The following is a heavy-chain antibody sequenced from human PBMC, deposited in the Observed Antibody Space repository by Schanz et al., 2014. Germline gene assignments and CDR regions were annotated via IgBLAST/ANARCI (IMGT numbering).Heavy chain of an antibody. CDR1: GGSISSYY. Sequence: QVQLRESGPGLVKPSKTLSLTCTVSGGSISSYYWSWIRQPAGKGLEWIGRIFTSGSTDYNPSLKSRVTMSVDPPKNHSSLKLSSVTAADTAVYYCARDLEGFDYWGQGTLVTVSS. V-gene: IGHV4-4*07. D-gene: IGHD1-1*01. CDR3: ARDLEGFDY. CDR2: IFTSGST. J-gene: IGHJ4*02.